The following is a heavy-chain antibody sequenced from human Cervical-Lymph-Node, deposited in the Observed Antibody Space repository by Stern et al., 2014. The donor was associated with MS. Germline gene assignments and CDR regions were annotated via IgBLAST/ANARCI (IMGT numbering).Heavy chain of an antibody. J-gene: IGHJ4*02. Sequence: VHLVESGPGLVKPSQTLSLTCTVSGGSISTVGYYWTWIRQHPGKGLEWIGYSHHSGSTYYNPSLKRRASISVDTSKNQFSLNVTSVTAADTALYYCARSDRLWGSFDYWGQGTLVTVSS. V-gene: IGHV4-31*03. CDR3: ARSDRLWGSFDY. CDR2: SHHSGST. CDR1: GGSISTVGYY. D-gene: IGHD3-16*01.